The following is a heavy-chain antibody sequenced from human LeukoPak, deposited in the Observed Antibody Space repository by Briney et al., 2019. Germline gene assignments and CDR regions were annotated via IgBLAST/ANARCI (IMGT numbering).Heavy chain of an antibody. Sequence: ASVKVSCKASGGTFSNYAVSWVRQAPGQGLEWMGGFIPVFGPANYAQKFQGRVTITADESTSTAYMELSSLRSEDTAVYYCARAGEVYNSGSYLEYWGQGTLVTVSS. CDR2: FIPVFGPA. D-gene: IGHD6-19*01. V-gene: IGHV1-69*13. CDR1: GGTFSNYA. CDR3: ARAGEVYNSGSYLEY. J-gene: IGHJ4*02.